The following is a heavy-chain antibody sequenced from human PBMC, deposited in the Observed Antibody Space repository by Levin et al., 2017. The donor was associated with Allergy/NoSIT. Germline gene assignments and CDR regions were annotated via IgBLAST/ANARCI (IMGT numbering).Heavy chain of an antibody. CDR2: IIPILGIA. CDR1: GGTFSSYT. Sequence: SVKVSCKASGGTFSSYTISWVRQAPGQGLEWMGRIIPILGIANYAQKFQGRVTITADKSTSTAYMELSSLRSEDTAVYYCATAGGYSGSHEEGFDYWGQGTLVTVSS. V-gene: IGHV1-69*02. J-gene: IGHJ4*02. D-gene: IGHD1-26*01. CDR3: ATAGGYSGSHEEGFDY.